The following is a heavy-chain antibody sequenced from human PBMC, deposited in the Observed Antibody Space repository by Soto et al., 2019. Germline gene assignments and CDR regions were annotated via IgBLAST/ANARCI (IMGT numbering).Heavy chain of an antibody. J-gene: IGHJ6*02. CDR1: GFTFSSYE. Sequence: GGSLRLSCAASGFTFSSYEMNWVRQAPGKGLEWVSYISSSGSTIYYADSVKGRFTISRDNAKNSLYLQMNSLRAEDTAVYYCERSDPLYGMDVWGQGTTVTVSS. CDR3: ERSDPLYGMDV. V-gene: IGHV3-48*03. CDR2: ISSSGSTI.